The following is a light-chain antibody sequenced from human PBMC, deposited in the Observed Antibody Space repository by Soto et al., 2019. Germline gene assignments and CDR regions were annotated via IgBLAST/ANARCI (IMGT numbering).Light chain of an antibody. J-gene: IGLJ1*01. CDR2: EVS. Sequence: QCALTQPASVSGAPGQSITISCPGTSSDVGGYKYVSWYQQHPGKAPKLMIYEVSNRPSGVSNRFSGSKSGNTASLTISGPRAEDEADYYCSSYTSSSTDVFGTGTKVTVL. CDR1: SSDVGGYKY. CDR3: SSYTSSSTDV. V-gene: IGLV2-14*01.